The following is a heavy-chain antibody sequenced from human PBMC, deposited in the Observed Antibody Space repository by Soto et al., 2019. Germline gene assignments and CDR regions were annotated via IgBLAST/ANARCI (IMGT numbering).Heavy chain of an antibody. CDR2: IYYSGST. V-gene: IGHV4-39*07. CDR1: GGSISSGGYS. Sequence: PSETLSLTCAVSGGSISSGGYSWGWIRQPPGKGLEWIGSIYYSGSTYYNPSLKSRVTISVDTSKNQFSLKLSSVTAADTAVYYCARSSTSANYFDYWGQGTLVTVSS. CDR3: ARSSTSANYFDY. D-gene: IGHD2-2*01. J-gene: IGHJ4*02.